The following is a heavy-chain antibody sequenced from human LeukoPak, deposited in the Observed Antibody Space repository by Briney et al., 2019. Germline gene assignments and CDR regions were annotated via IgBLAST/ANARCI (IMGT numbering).Heavy chain of an antibody. CDR3: ARRTSLTGIIDL. CDR2: IIYTGRTI. V-gene: IGHV3-11*04. Sequence: EGSLRLSCAASGIVFSDYYMTWVRHAPEKGLESISYIIYTGRTIHYADSVKGRFNISRDNAQKSLYLQMNSLRADDTAVYYCARRTSLTGIIDLWGQGTVVSVSS. J-gene: IGHJ5*02. D-gene: IGHD1-1*01. CDR1: GIVFSDYY.